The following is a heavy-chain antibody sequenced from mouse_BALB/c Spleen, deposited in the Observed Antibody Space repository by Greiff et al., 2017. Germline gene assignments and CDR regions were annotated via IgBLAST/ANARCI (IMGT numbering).Heavy chain of an antibody. J-gene: IGHJ3*01. Sequence: QVQLQQSGAELMKPGASVKLSCKATGYTFSSYWIEWVKQRPGHGLEWIGEILPGSGSTNYNEKFKGKATFTADTSSNTAYMQLSSLTSEDSAVYYCARPNLLYYYGSSLFAYWGQGTLVTVSA. CDR1: GYTFSSYW. D-gene: IGHD1-1*01. V-gene: IGHV1-9*01. CDR3: ARPNLLYYYGSSLFAY. CDR2: ILPGSGST.